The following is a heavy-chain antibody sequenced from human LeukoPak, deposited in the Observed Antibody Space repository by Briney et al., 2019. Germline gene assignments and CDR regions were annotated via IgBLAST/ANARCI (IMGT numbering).Heavy chain of an antibody. J-gene: IGHJ4*02. D-gene: IGHD6-13*01. CDR1: GFTVRSNY. CDR3: ARVSYSSSWEFDY. V-gene: IGHV3-66*01. Sequence: GGSLRLSWAASGFTVRSNYMSWVREAPGEGLEWVSVIYSGGSTYYADSVKGRFTISRDNSKKTLYLQMNSLRAEDTAVYYCARVSYSSSWEFDYWGQGTLVTVSS. CDR2: IYSGGST.